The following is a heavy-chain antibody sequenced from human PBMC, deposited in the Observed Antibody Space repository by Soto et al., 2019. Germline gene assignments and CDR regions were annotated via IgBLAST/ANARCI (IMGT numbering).Heavy chain of an antibody. CDR1: GFTFSAYG. V-gene: IGHV3-33*01. Sequence: GGSLRLSCAASGFTFSAYGMHWVRQAPGKGLEWVAVIWYDGSNEYYADSVKGRFTISRDNSKNTVFMQMNSLRAEDTAVYYCARDGQVSNYYFDYWGQGTLVTVSS. J-gene: IGHJ4*02. CDR3: ARDGQVSNYYFDY. CDR2: IWYDGSNE.